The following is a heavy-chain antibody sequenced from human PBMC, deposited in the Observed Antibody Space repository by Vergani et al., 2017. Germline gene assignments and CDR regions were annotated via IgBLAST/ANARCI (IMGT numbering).Heavy chain of an antibody. CDR2: ISSNGGST. CDR3: ARVSRVLFDY. CDR1: GFPFSSYV. J-gene: IGHJ4*02. V-gene: IGHV3-64*01. D-gene: IGHD4/OR15-4a*01. Sequence: EVQLVESGGGLVQPGGSLRLSCAASGFPFSSYVMNWVRQAPGKGLEYVSAISSNGGSTYYANSVTGRFTISRDNSQNTLYLQMGSLRAEDMAVYYCARVSRVLFDYWGQGTLVTVSS.